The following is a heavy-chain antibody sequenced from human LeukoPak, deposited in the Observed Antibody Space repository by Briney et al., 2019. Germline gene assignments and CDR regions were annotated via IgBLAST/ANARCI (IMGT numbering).Heavy chain of an antibody. D-gene: IGHD3-10*01. CDR2: ISSSSSYI. CDR3: ARGSGSYRDFDY. CDR1: GFTFSSYS. J-gene: IGHJ4*02. Sequence: GGSLRLSCAASGFTFSSYSMDWVRQAPGKGLEWVSSISSSSSYIYYADSVKGRFTISRDNVKNSLYLQMNSLRAEDTAVYYCARGSGSYRDFDYWGQGTLVTVSS. V-gene: IGHV3-21*01.